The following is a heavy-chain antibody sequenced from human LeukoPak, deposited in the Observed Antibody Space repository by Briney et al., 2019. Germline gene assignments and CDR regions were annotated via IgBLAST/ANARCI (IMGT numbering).Heavy chain of an antibody. CDR3: ARDLLTWELPSDY. D-gene: IGHD1-26*01. Sequence: SVKVSCKASGGTFSSYAISWVRQAPGQGLEWMGRIIPIFGTANYAQKFQGRVTITTDESTSTAYMELSSLRSGDTAVYYCARDLLTWELPSDYWGQGTLVTVSS. CDR1: GGTFSSYA. V-gene: IGHV1-69*05. J-gene: IGHJ4*02. CDR2: IIPIFGTA.